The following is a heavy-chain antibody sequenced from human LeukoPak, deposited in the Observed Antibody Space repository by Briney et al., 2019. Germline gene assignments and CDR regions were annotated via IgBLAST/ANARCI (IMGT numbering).Heavy chain of an antibody. D-gene: IGHD3-10*01. CDR3: AKSPGAYYYGSGSYPDY. J-gene: IGHJ4*02. V-gene: IGHV3-33*06. CDR2: IWYDGSNK. CDR1: GFTFSSYG. Sequence: GGSLRHSCAASGFTFSSYGMHWVRQAPGKGLEWVAVIWYDGSNKYYADSVKGRFTISRDNSKTTLYLQMNSLRAEDTAVYSCAKSPGAYYYGSGSYPDYWGQGTLVTVSS.